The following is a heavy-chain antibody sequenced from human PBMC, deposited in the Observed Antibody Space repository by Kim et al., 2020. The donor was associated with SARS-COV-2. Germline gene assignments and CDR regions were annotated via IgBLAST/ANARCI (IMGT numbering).Heavy chain of an antibody. Sequence: AAVNVSCKASGYTFTSYALHWVRQAPGQRLEWMGWINAGNGNTKYSQKFQGRVTITRDTSASTAYMELSSLRSEDTAVYYCATRSSTYFDYWGQGTLVTVSS. D-gene: IGHD6-13*01. CDR1: GYTFTSYA. V-gene: IGHV1-3*01. CDR2: INAGNGNT. CDR3: ATRSSTYFDY. J-gene: IGHJ4*02.